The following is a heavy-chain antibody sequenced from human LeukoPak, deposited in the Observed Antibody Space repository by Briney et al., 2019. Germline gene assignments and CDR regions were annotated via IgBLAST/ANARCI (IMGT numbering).Heavy chain of an antibody. J-gene: IGHJ4*02. CDR1: GFSFTTYW. D-gene: IGHD4-17*01. Sequence: GGSLRLSCAASGFSFTTYWMSWVRQAPGKGLEWVSSISDSGGSTFYADSVKGRFTISRDNSKNTLYLQMNSLWAEDTAVYYCAKGGDYGDYDATPFDYWGQGTLVTVSS. V-gene: IGHV3-23*01. CDR2: ISDSGGST. CDR3: AKGGDYGDYDATPFDY.